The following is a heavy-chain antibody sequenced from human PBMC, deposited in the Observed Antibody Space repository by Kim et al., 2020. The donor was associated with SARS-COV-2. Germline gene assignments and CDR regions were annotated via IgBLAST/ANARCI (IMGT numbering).Heavy chain of an antibody. J-gene: IGHJ3*02. Sequence: GGSLRLSCAASGFTFSSYGMHWVRQAPGKGLEWVAVIWYDGSNKYYADSVKGRFTISRDNSKNTLYLQMNSLRAEDTAVYYCARHGLGYCSGGSCENAFDIWDQGTMVTVSS. D-gene: IGHD2-15*01. V-gene: IGHV3-33*08. CDR2: IWYDGSNK. CDR3: ARHGLGYCSGGSCENAFDI. CDR1: GFTFSSYG.